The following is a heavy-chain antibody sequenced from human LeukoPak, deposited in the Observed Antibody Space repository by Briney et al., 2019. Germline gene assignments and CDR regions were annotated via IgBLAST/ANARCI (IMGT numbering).Heavy chain of an antibody. V-gene: IGHV3-21*01. CDR3: AREGSGSYNFDY. D-gene: IGHD1-26*01. CDR2: ISSSSSYI. J-gene: IGHJ4*02. CDR1: GFTFSSYS. Sequence: GGSLRLSCAASGFTFSSYSMNWVRQAPGKGLEWVSSISSSSSYIYYADSVKGRFTISRDNAKNSLYLQMNSLRAEDTAVYYCAREGSGSYNFDYWGQGTLVTVSS.